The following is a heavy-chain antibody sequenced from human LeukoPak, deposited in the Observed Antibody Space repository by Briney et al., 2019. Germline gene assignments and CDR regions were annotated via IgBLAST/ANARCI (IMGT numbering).Heavy chain of an antibody. CDR2: IHPTEGST. CDR1: GYTFSTYY. D-gene: IGHD3-10*01. J-gene: IGHJ4*02. V-gene: IGHV1-46*01. CDR3: ARANGGGLDY. Sequence: ASVKVSCKTSGYTFSTYYMHWVRQAPGQGLEWLGIIHPTEGSTSYTQKIQGRVTMTRDTATGTVYLELSSLRSEDTAVYWCARANGGGLDYWGQGTLITVSS.